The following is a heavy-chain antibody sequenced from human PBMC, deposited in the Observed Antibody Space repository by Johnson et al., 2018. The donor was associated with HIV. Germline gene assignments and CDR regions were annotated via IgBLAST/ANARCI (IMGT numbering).Heavy chain of an antibody. CDR3: VTDANYGAFSM. CDR1: GFTFSSYA. V-gene: IGHV3-30-3*01. Sequence: QVQLVESGGGLVQPGGSLRLSCAASGFTFSSYAMHWVRQAPGKGLEWVAVISYDGSNKYYADSVKGRFTIYRVNAKNSIYLQMNSLRPEDTALYYCVTDANYGAFSMWGQGTTVNVSS. D-gene: IGHD4-17*01. CDR2: ISYDGSNK. J-gene: IGHJ3*02.